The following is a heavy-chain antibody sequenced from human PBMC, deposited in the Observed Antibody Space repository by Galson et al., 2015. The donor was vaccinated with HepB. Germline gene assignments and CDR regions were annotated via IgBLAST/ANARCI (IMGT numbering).Heavy chain of an antibody. V-gene: IGHV1-18*01. CDR2: ISGDNANT. D-gene: IGHD5-18*01. CDR1: GYTFSRYG. CDR3: ARGGYSYGKFDY. J-gene: IGHJ4*02. Sequence: SVKVSCKASGYTFSRYGISWVRQAPGQGLEWMGWISGDNANTNYAQKLQGRVTMTTDTSTSTAYMELTSLRSYDTAVYYCARGGYSYGKFDYWGQGTLVTVSS.